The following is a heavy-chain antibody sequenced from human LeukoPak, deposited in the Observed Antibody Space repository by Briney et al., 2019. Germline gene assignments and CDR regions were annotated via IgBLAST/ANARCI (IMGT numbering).Heavy chain of an antibody. Sequence: ASVKVSCEASGYTFTSYYMHWVRQAPGQGLEWMGIINPSGGSTSYAQKFQGRVTMTRDTSTSTVYMELSSLRSEDTAVYYCARDHGAGATDAVGYYFDYWGQGTLVTASS. D-gene: IGHD1-26*01. V-gene: IGHV1-46*01. CDR2: INPSGGST. J-gene: IGHJ4*02. CDR3: ARDHGAGATDAVGYYFDY. CDR1: GYTFTSYY.